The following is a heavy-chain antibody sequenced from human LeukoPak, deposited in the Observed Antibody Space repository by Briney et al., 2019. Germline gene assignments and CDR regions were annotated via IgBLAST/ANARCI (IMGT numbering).Heavy chain of an antibody. CDR2: INPSGGST. CDR3: ARVPMEYYYDSSGPGKDAFDI. CDR1: GYTFTSYY. V-gene: IGHV1-46*01. J-gene: IGHJ3*02. D-gene: IGHD3-22*01. Sequence: ASVKVSCKASGYTFTSYYMHWVRQAPGQGLEWMGIINPSGGSTSYAQKFQGRVTMTRDTSTSTVYMELSSLRSEDTAVYYCARVPMEYYYDSSGPGKDAFDIWGQGTMATVSS.